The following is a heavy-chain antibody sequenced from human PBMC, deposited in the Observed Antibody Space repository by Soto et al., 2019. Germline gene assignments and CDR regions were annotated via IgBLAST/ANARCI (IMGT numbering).Heavy chain of an antibody. D-gene: IGHD4-17*01. CDR3: LVTTSAFDI. V-gene: IGHV3-7*01. J-gene: IGHJ3*02. CDR2: IKQGGIEK. Sequence: EVQLVESGGDLAQPGGSLRLSCAASGFTLSNFWVNWVRQAPGKGLEWVANIKQGGIEKNYVDSVKCRFTISRDDTKNSLFLQMNNLRAEDTAIYYCLVTTSAFDIWGRGTTVTVSS. CDR1: GFTLSNFW.